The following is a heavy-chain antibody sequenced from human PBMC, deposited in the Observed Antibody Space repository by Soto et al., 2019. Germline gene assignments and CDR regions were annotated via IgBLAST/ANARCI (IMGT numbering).Heavy chain of an antibody. CDR3: ASKFGELLADAFDI. CDR1: NASISSRKW. Sequence: SETLSLTCTVSNASISSRKWWTWVRQTPGKGLEWIGEIYHSGSINHNPSLKSRVTMSLDKSRNQFSLKMTSVTAADTAVYYCASKFGELLADAFDIWGQGTVVTVS. D-gene: IGHD3-10*01. J-gene: IGHJ3*02. CDR2: IYHSGSI. V-gene: IGHV4-4*02.